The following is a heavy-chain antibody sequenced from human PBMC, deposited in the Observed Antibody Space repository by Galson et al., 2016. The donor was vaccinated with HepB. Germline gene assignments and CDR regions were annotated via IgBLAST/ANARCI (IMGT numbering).Heavy chain of an antibody. CDR3: ARAQERAKSYGNLDTFDI. J-gene: IGHJ3*02. V-gene: IGHV1-69*01. Sequence: TFSTYAITWVRQAPGQGLEWMGGIVPIFRTASYAQRFQGRVTITADESTTTAYMELSSLRSEDTAVYYCARAQERAKSYGNLDTFDIWGQGTMVTVSS. CDR1: TFSTYA. CDR2: IVPIFRTA. D-gene: IGHD5-18*01.